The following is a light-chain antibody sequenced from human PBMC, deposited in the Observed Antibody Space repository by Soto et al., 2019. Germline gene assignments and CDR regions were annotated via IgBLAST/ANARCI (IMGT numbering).Light chain of an antibody. CDR3: QTWGTGLGV. CDR2: LNNDGSH. J-gene: IGLJ2*01. V-gene: IGLV4-69*01. Sequence: QPVLTQSPSASASLGASVKLTCTLSSGHSRSAIAWHQQQPEKGPRYLMKLNNDGSHTKGDGIPDRFSGSSSGAERYLTISSLQSEDEADYYCQTWGTGLGVFGGGTKVTVL. CDR1: SGHSRSA.